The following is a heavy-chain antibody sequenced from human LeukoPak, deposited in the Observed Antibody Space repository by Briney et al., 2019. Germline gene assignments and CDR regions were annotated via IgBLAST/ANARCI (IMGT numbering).Heavy chain of an antibody. CDR3: ARVSNDYGDYDHLKGAFDI. J-gene: IGHJ3*02. Sequence: SETLSLTCTVSGGSISSSSYYWGWIRQPPGKGLEWIGSIYYSGSTYYNPSLKSRVTISVDTSKNQFSLKLSSVTAADTAVYYCARVSNDYGDYDHLKGAFDIWGQGTMVTVSS. CDR2: IYYSGST. D-gene: IGHD4-17*01. V-gene: IGHV4-39*01. CDR1: GGSISSSSYY.